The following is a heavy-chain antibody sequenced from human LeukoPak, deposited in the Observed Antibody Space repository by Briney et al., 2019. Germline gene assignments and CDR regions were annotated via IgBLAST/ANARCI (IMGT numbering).Heavy chain of an antibody. J-gene: IGHJ4*02. CDR1: GFTFSSYG. D-gene: IGHD6-13*01. CDR2: ISGSGGST. CDR3: ARETPDSSSWTAFDF. Sequence: GGSLRLSCAASGFTFSSYGMSWVRQAPGKGLEWVSAISGSGGSTYYADSVKGWFTISRDNSKNTLYLQMNSLRAEDTAVYYCARETPDSSSWTAFDFWGQGTLVTVSS. V-gene: IGHV3-23*01.